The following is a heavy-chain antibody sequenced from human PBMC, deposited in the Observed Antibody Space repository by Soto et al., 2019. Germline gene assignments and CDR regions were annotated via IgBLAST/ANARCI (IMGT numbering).Heavy chain of an antibody. CDR3: ARRGGSSSAYYYYAFDV. Sequence: QVQLQESGPGLVKPSQTLSLTCSVSSGSMNSGGYYWSWIRQHPGKGLEWIGYIYSNGDTYYNPSLKSRVYISVDTSKNQFSLTLTSVTAADTAIYYCARRGGSSSAYYYYAFDVWGPGTTVTVSS. CDR2: IYSNGDT. V-gene: IGHV4-31*03. J-gene: IGHJ6*02. CDR1: SGSMNSGGYY. D-gene: IGHD6-6*01.